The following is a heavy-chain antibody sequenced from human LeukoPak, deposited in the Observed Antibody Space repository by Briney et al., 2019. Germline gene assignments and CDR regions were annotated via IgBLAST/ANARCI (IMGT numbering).Heavy chain of an antibody. J-gene: IGHJ4*02. D-gene: IGHD3-16*01. Sequence: ASVKVSCKASGYTFTSYGISWVRQAPGQGLEWMGWISAYNGNTNYAQKLQGRVTMTTDTSTSTAYMELRSLRSDDTAVYYCATDKRNGLGVYYFDYWGQGTLVTVSS. CDR1: GYTFTSYG. CDR3: ATDKRNGLGVYYFDY. V-gene: IGHV1-18*01. CDR2: ISAYNGNT.